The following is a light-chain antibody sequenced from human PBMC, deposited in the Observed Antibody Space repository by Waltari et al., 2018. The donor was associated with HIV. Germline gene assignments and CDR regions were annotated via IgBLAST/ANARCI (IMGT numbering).Light chain of an antibody. Sequence: EIVMTQSPATLSVSPGERAALSCRASQSISSKLAWYQQKPGQAPRLLVYGAFTRATGLPARFTGSGSGTEFTLTISSLQSEDSAVYYCQQYDDWPLTFGGGTKVEIK. J-gene: IGKJ4*01. CDR3: QQYDDWPLT. CDR2: GAF. V-gene: IGKV3-15*01. CDR1: QSISSK.